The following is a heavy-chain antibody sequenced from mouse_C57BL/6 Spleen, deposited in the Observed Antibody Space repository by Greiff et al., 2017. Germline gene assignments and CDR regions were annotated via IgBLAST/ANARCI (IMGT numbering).Heavy chain of an antibody. CDR1: GYTFTSYW. Sequence: QVQLQQPGAELVKPGASVKMSCKASGYTFTSYWITWVKPRPGQGLEWIGDIYPGSGSTNYNEKFKSKATLTVDTSSSTAYMQLSSLTSEDSAVYYCARKGMVSYAMDYWGQGTSVTVSS. V-gene: IGHV1-55*01. J-gene: IGHJ4*01. D-gene: IGHD2-3*01. CDR3: ARKGMVSYAMDY. CDR2: IYPGSGST.